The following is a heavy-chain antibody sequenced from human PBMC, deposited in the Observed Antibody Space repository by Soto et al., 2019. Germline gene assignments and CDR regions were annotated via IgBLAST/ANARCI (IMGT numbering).Heavy chain of an antibody. CDR2: ISYDRTKE. CDR3: AIDTTQLGYTFDI. Sequence: QVQLVESGGGVVQPGRSLRLSCAASGFTFSSYNMHWVRQAPGKGLEWVAVISYDRTKEYYADSVKGRFTISRDNSKNTQYLHMNLLRPEDTAVYYCAIDTTQLGYTFDIWGQGTMVTVSS. D-gene: IGHD1-1*01. V-gene: IGHV3-30*04. CDR1: GFTFSSYN. J-gene: IGHJ3*02.